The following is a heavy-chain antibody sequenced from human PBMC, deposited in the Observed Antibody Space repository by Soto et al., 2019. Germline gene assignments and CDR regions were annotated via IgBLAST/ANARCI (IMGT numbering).Heavy chain of an antibody. J-gene: IGHJ6*03. Sequence: EVQLVESGGGLVQPGRSLRLSCAASGFTFDDYAMHWVRQAPGKGLEWVSGISWNSGSIGYADSVKGRFTISRDNAKNSLYLQMNSLRAEDTALYYCAKTHYTRLSSHYYYYMDVWGKGTTVTVSS. V-gene: IGHV3-9*01. CDR1: GFTFDDYA. CDR3: AKTHYTRLSSHYYYYMDV. CDR2: ISWNSGSI. D-gene: IGHD3-16*01.